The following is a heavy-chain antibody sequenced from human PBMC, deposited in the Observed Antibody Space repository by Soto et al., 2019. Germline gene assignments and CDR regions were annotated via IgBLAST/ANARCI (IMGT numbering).Heavy chain of an antibody. CDR1: GSSISPYY. D-gene: IGHD4-17*01. J-gene: IGHJ4*02. Sequence: SETLSLTCSVSGSSISPYYWSWIRQPPGKGLEWIGYIYYTGSTKYNPSLKSRVTISLGTSRNQVYLKLSSVTAADTAVYYCPRVGGYYGDYPNFDYWGPGTLVTVSS. CDR3: PRVGGYYGDYPNFDY. CDR2: IYYTGST. V-gene: IGHV4-59*01.